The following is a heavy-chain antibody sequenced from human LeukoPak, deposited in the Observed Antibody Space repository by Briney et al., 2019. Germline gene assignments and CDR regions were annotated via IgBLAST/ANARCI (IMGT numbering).Heavy chain of an antibody. CDR1: GGSISSSSFY. Sequence: SQTLSLTCTVSGGSISSSSFYWGWIRQPPGKGLEWIGSIYYSGNTYYNPSLKSRVTISVDTSKNQFSLKLSSVTAADTAVYYCARLNQGNRFDYWGQGTLVTVSS. J-gene: IGHJ4*02. D-gene: IGHD1-14*01. CDR2: IYYSGNT. CDR3: ARLNQGNRFDY. V-gene: IGHV4-39*01.